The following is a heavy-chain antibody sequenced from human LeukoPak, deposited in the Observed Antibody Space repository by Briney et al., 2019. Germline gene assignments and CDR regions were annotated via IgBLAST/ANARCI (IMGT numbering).Heavy chain of an antibody. CDR3: ARRAAHGGWRFDY. D-gene: IGHD6-19*01. V-gene: IGHV4-39*01. CDR1: RDSITSSDYH. Sequence: SETLSLTCTVSRDSITSSDYHWDWIRQPPGKGLEWIGTIYYSGNTYYNPSLDSQATISVDASKTQFSLKLRSVTAADTAVYHCARRAAHGGWRFDYWGQGTLVTVSS. J-gene: IGHJ4*02. CDR2: IYYSGNT.